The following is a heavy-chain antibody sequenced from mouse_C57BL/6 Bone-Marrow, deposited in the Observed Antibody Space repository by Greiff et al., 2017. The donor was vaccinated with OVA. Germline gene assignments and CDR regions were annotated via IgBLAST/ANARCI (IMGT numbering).Heavy chain of an antibody. D-gene: IGHD2-4*01. Sequence: QVQLQQPGAELVKPGASVKMSCKASGYTFTSYWITWVKQRPGQGLEWIGDIYPGSGSTNYNEKFKSKATLTVDTSSSTAYMQLSSMTSEDSAVYYCARGGYDYDDWYFEVWGTGTTVTVSS. V-gene: IGHV1-55*01. CDR1: GYTFTSYW. CDR2: IYPGSGST. J-gene: IGHJ1*03. CDR3: ARGGYDYDDWYFEV.